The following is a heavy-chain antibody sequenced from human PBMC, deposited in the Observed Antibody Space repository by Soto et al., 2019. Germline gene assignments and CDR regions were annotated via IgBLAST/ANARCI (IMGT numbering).Heavy chain of an antibody. J-gene: IGHJ4*02. CDR3: AKDWCSGTTCYCLEN. Sequence: EVQLLESGGGLVQPGGSLRLSCAASGFTFSSYAMSWVRQAPGKGLEWVSSVSGSSGSKSYADSVKGRFTISRDNSKSPVYWQMNSLRAEDTAVYFCAKDWCSGTTCYCLENWGQGTLVTVSS. V-gene: IGHV3-23*01. D-gene: IGHD1-7*01. CDR2: VSGSSGSK. CDR1: GFTFSSYA.